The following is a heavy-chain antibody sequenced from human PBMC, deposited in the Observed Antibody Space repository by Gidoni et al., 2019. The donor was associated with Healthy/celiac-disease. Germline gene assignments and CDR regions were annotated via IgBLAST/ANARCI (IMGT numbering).Heavy chain of an antibody. CDR3: ARDPYYYDSSGYYSSRPSGY. Sequence: GKGLEWVSYISSSGSTIYYADSVKGRFTISRDNAKNSLYLQMNSLRAEDTAVYYCARDPYYYDSSGYYSSRPSGYWGQGTLVTVSS. CDR2: ISSSGSTI. J-gene: IGHJ4*02. V-gene: IGHV3-48*03. D-gene: IGHD3-22*01.